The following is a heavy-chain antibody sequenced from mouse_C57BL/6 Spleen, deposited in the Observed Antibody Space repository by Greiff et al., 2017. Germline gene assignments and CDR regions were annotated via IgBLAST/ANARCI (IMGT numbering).Heavy chain of an antibody. CDR1: GYTFTDYY. V-gene: IGHV1-26*01. CDR2: LNPNNGGT. J-gene: IGHJ3*01. CDR3: ARGIYYYGSSSAWFSY. Sequence: VQLQQSGPELVKPGASVKISCKASGYTFTDYYMNWVKQSHGTSLEWIGDLNPNNGGTSYNQKFKGKATLTVDKSSITAYMELRSLTSEDSAVYYCARGIYYYGSSSAWFSYWGQGTLVTVSA. D-gene: IGHD1-1*01.